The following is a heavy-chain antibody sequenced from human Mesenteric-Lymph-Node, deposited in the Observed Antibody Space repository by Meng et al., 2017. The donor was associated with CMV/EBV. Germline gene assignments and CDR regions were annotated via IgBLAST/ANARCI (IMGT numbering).Heavy chain of an antibody. CDR2: IKKDGSEK. J-gene: IGHJ4*02. V-gene: IGHV3-7*01. CDR1: GFTFGSYW. CDR3: ARDGLAGWDPFDW. Sequence: GESLKISCAASGFTFGSYWMSWVRQAPGKGPEWEATIKKDGSEKFYVESVKGRFTISRDTAKNSLHLQMNSLRVEDTAVYYCARDGLAGWDPFDWWGQGTLVTVSS. D-gene: IGHD1-26*01.